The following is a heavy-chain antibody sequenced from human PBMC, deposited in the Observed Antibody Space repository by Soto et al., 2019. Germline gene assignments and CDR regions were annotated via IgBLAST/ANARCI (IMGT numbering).Heavy chain of an antibody. J-gene: IGHJ4*02. CDR3: ARDGGGITIFGVVYFDY. CDR2: IIPIFGTA. CDR1: GGTFSSYA. D-gene: IGHD3-3*01. V-gene: IGHV1-69*13. Sequence: ASVKVSCKASGGTFSSYAISWVRQAPGQGLEWMGGIIPIFGTANYAQKFQGRVTITADESTSTAYMELSSLRSEDTAVYYCARDGGGITIFGVVYFDYWGQGTLVTVSS.